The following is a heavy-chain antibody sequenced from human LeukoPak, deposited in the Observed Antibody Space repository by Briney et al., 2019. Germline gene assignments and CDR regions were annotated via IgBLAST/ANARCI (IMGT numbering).Heavy chain of an antibody. V-gene: IGHV1-69*04. CDR1: GGTFSSYA. D-gene: IGHD3-22*01. CDR2: IIPIFGIA. Sequence: SVKVSCKASGGTFSSYAISWVRQAPGQGLEWMGRIIPIFGIANYAQKFQGRVTITADTSTSTAYMELSSLRSEDTAVYYCARDNYYDSSGFPMDVWGQGTTVTVSS. J-gene: IGHJ6*02. CDR3: ARDNYYDSSGFPMDV.